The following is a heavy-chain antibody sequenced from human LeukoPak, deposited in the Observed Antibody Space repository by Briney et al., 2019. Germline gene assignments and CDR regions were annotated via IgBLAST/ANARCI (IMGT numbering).Heavy chain of an antibody. Sequence: SETLSLTCTVSGGSISSSSYYWGWIRQPPGKGLEWIGSIYYSGSTYYNPSLKSRVTISVDTSKNQFSLKLSSVTAADTAVYYCARAPVTFLGYYYMDVWGKGTTVTVSS. CDR1: GGSISSSSYY. CDR3: ARAPVTFLGYYYMDV. J-gene: IGHJ6*03. CDR2: IYYSGST. D-gene: IGHD3-16*01. V-gene: IGHV4-39*07.